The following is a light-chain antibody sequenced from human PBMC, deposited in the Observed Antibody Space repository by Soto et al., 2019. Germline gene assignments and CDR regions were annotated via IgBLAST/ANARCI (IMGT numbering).Light chain of an antibody. CDR1: QSVSSSY. Sequence: EIVLTQSPGTLSLSPGERATLSCRASQSVSSSYLAWYQQKPGQAPRLLIYGASSRATGIPDRFSGSGSETHFTLTISRLEPEDFAVYYCQQCGNSPPRTLGQGTKVDTK. CDR3: QQCGNSPPRT. CDR2: GAS. V-gene: IGKV3-20*01. J-gene: IGKJ1*01.